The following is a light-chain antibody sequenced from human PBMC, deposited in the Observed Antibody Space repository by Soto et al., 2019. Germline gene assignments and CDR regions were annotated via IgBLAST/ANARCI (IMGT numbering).Light chain of an antibody. CDR2: GAS. CDR3: KQYGSSPYT. J-gene: IGKJ2*01. V-gene: IGKV3-20*01. Sequence: EIVLTQSPGTLSLSPGERATLSCRASQSVSSSYLAWYQQKPAQAPRLLIYGASSRATGIPDRFSGSGSGPDFTLTISRLEPEDFAVYYCKQYGSSPYTFGQGTKLEIK. CDR1: QSVSSSY.